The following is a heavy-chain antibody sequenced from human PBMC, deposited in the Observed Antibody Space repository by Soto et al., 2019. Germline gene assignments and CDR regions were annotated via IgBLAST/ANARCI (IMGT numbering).Heavy chain of an antibody. V-gene: IGHV3-74*01. Sequence: EVQLVESGGGLVQPGGSLRLSCAASGFTFSSYWMHWVRQAPGKGLVWVSRINSDGSSTSYADSVKGRFTISRDNAKNTLYLQMNSLRAEDTAVYYCAMGGSLNWYFDLWCRGTLVTVSS. CDR1: GFTFSSYW. CDR3: AMGGSLNWYFDL. J-gene: IGHJ2*01. D-gene: IGHD1-26*01. CDR2: INSDGSST.